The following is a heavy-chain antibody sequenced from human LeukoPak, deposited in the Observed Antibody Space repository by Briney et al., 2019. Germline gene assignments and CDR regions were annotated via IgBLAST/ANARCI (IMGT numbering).Heavy chain of an antibody. Sequence: SETLSLTCAVYGGSFSGYYWSWIRQPPGKGREWIGEINHSGSTNYNPSLKSRVTISVDTSKNQFSLKLSSVTAADTAVYYCARGEGGDNSNYRRTFDYWGQGTLVTVSS. V-gene: IGHV4-34*01. CDR1: GGSFSGYY. J-gene: IGHJ4*02. CDR2: INHSGST. D-gene: IGHD4-11*01. CDR3: ARGEGGDNSNYRRTFDY.